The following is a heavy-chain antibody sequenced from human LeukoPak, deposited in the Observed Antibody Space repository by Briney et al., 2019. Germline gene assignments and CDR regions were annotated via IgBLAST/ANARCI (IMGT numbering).Heavy chain of an antibody. CDR3: ARDYTRIDCYGSSGYPYFDY. D-gene: IGHD3-22*01. Sequence: GASVKVSCKASGYIFTSYGISWVRQAPGQGLEWMGWISAYNGNTNYAQKLQDRVTMTTDTSTSTAYMELRSLRSDDTAVYYCARDYTRIDCYGSSGYPYFDYWGQGTLVTVSS. CDR1: GYIFTSYG. J-gene: IGHJ4*02. CDR2: ISAYNGNT. V-gene: IGHV1-18*01.